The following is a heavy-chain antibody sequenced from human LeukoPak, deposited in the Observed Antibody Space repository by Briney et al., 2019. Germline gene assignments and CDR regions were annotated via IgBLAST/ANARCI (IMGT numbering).Heavy chain of an antibody. CDR2: ISPSGSHK. Sequence: PGGSLRVSCAASGFTFSSYIMNWVRQVPGKGLEWVSSISPSGSHKYYADSVKGRFTISRDNAKNSVSLQMNSLRAEDTAVYYCARVSDSTPDEGSWGQGTLVTVSS. J-gene: IGHJ5*01. V-gene: IGHV3-21*01. CDR1: GFTFSSYI. D-gene: IGHD3-22*01. CDR3: ARVSDSTPDEGS.